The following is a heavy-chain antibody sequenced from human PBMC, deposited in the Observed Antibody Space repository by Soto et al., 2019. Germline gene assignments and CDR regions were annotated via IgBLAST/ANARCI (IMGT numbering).Heavy chain of an antibody. CDR1: GYTFTNYG. CDR3: ARGARSGYFDWLWYY. Sequence: GASVKVSCKASGYTFTNYGITWVRQAPGQGLEWMGWMNPNSGNTGYAQKFQGRVTMTRNTSISTAYMELSSLRSEDTAVYYCARGARSGYFDWLWYYWGQGTLVTVSS. V-gene: IGHV1-8*02. D-gene: IGHD3-9*01. CDR2: MNPNSGNT. J-gene: IGHJ4*02.